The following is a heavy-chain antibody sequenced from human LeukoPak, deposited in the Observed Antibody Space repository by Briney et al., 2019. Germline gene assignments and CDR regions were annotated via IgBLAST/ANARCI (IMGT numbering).Heavy chain of an antibody. CDR1: GGSISRSDYY. CDR3: ARGDLKLADYYDSSGPELDYFDY. CDR2: IYYSGIT. J-gene: IGHJ4*02. Sequence: SETLSLTCSVSGGSISRSDYYWSWIRQPPGKGLEWIGYIYYSGITYYNPSLKSRVSISVDTSKNQFSLNLSSVTAADTAVYYCARGDLKLADYYDSSGPELDYFDYWGQGTLVTVSS. D-gene: IGHD3-22*01. V-gene: IGHV4-30-4*01.